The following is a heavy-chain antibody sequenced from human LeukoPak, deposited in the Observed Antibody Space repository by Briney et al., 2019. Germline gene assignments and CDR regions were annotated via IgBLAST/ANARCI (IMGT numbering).Heavy chain of an antibody. D-gene: IGHD3-3*01. CDR1: GFTFDDYG. J-gene: IGHJ4*02. CDR2: INWNGGST. Sequence: PGGSLRLSCAASGFTFDDYGMSWVRQAPGKGLEWVSGINWNGGSTGYADSVKGRFTISRDNAKNSLYLQMNSLRAEDTALYYCARNRRGDYDFWSGSFFDYWGQGTLVTVSS. CDR3: ARNRRGDYDFWSGSFFDY. V-gene: IGHV3-20*04.